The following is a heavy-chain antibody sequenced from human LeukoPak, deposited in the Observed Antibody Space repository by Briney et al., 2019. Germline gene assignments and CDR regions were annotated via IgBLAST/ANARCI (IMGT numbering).Heavy chain of an antibody. Sequence: GGSLRLSCAASGFTVSSNYMSWVRQAPGKGLEWVSVIYSGGSTYYADSVKGGFTISRDNSKNTLYLQMNSLRAEDTAVYYCARVAPYDILTGYEFPAGAFDIWGQGTMVTVSS. CDR2: IYSGGST. CDR3: ARVAPYDILTGYEFPAGAFDI. V-gene: IGHV3-66*01. D-gene: IGHD3-9*01. J-gene: IGHJ3*02. CDR1: GFTVSSNY.